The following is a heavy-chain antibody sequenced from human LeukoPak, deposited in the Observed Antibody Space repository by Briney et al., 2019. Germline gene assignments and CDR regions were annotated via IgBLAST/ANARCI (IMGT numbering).Heavy chain of an antibody. CDR2: INPNSGGT. J-gene: IGHJ4*02. D-gene: IGHD3-3*01. CDR3: ATSTIFGVVPLGY. Sequence: GASVKVSCKASGYTFTGYYMHWVRQAPGQGLEWMGWINPNSGGTNYAQKFQGRVTMTRDTSISTAYMELSRLRSDDTAVYYCATSTIFGVVPLGYWVQGTLVNVAS. CDR1: GYTFTGYY. V-gene: IGHV1-2*02.